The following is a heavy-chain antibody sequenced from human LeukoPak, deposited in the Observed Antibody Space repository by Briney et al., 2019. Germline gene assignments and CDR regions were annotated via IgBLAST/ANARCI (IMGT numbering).Heavy chain of an antibody. J-gene: IGHJ4*02. CDR2: IYDSGST. D-gene: IGHD3-16*01. Sequence: SETLSLTCTVSGGSIRSYYWSWIRQPPGKGLEWIGYIYDSGSTNYNPSLESRVTISVDTSKNQFSLKLSSVTAADTAVYYCARVVWRFYYFDYWGQGTLVTVSS. CDR1: GGSIRSYY. V-gene: IGHV4-59*08. CDR3: ARVVWRFYYFDY.